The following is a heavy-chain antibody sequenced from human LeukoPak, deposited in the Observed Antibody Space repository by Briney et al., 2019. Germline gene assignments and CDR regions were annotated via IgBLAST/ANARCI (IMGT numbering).Heavy chain of an antibody. CDR3: ARPQTAARLPVPY. CDR1: GFAFGSYS. J-gene: IGHJ4*02. CDR2: ISSSSSSI. D-gene: IGHD6-6*01. Sequence: PGGSLRLSCAASGFAFGSYSMNWVRQAPGKGLEWVSSISSSSSSIYYADSVKGRFTISRDNAKNSLYLQMNSLRAEDTAVYYCARPQTAARLPVPYWGQGTLVTVPS. V-gene: IGHV3-21*01.